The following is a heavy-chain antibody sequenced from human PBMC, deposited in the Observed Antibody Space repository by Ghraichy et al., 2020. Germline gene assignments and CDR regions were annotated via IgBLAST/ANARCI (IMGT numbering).Heavy chain of an antibody. V-gene: IGHV6-1*01. Sequence: SQTLSLTCAISGDSLSNNDVAWNWIRQSPSRGLEWLGRTYRMASEYAESVKARTAITPDTSKNQFSLRLNSVTPDDTAVYYCARGRHNTFDIWGQGIMVTVSS. CDR1: GDSLSNNDVA. CDR2: TYRMAS. D-gene: IGHD2/OR15-2a*01. CDR3: ARGRHNTFDI. J-gene: IGHJ3*02.